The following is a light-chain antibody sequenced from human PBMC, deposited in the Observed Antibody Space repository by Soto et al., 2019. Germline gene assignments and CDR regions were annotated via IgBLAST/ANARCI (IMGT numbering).Light chain of an antibody. CDR2: EVS. V-gene: IGLV2-14*01. J-gene: IGLJ3*02. Sequence: QSALTQPASVSGSPGQSITISCTGTSIDVGGYNYVSWYQQHPGKAPKLIIYEVSNRPSGVSNRFSGSKSGNTASLTVSGLQAEDEADYYCSSYSSVTTLWVFGGGTKLTVL. CDR3: SSYSSVTTLWV. CDR1: SIDVGGYNY.